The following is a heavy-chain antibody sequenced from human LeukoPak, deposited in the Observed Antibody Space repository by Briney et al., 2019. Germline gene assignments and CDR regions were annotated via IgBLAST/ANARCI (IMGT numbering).Heavy chain of an antibody. CDR2: VNPGGGST. CDR1: GYIFSSYH. V-gene: IGHV1-46*01. J-gene: IGHJ4*02. CDR3: AREGAFGYSSSSTDY. Sequence: ASVKVSCKASGYIFSSYHIHWVRQAPGQGLEWMGIVNPGGGSTSYAQKFQGRVTMTRDTSTSTVYMELRSLRSEDTAVYYGAREGAFGYSSSSTDYWGQGTLVTVSS. D-gene: IGHD6-6*01.